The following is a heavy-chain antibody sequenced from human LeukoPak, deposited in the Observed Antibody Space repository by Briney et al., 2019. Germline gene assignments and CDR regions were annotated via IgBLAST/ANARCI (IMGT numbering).Heavy chain of an antibody. D-gene: IGHD6-6*01. CDR3: ARGISSDDY. CDR2: ISYDGSNK. Sequence: GRSLRLSCAASGFTFSSYAMHWVRQAPGKGLEWVAVISYDGSNKYYADSVKGRFTISRDNSKNTLYLQMNSLRAEDTAVYYCARGISSDDYWGQGTLVTVSS. CDR1: GFTFSSYA. V-gene: IGHV3-30-3*01. J-gene: IGHJ4*02.